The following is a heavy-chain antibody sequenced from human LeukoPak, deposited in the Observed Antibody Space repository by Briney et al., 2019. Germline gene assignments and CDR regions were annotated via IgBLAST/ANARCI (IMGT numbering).Heavy chain of an antibody. J-gene: IGHJ4*02. CDR2: IKGDGSST. CDR3: ARPRGAYDSSGYFDY. CDR1: GLTFSSYW. D-gene: IGHD3-22*01. Sequence: PGGSLRLSCAGSGLTFSSYWMHWVRQAPGKGLVWVSRIKGDGSSTSYADSVKGRFTISRDNTKNTLYLQMNSLRAEDTAVYYCARPRGAYDSSGYFDYWGQGTLVTVSS. V-gene: IGHV3-74*01.